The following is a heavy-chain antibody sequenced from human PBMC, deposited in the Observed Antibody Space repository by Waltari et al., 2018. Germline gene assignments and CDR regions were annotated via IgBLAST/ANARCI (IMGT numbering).Heavy chain of an antibody. CDR2: IYHSGRT. Sequence: QVQLQESGPGLVKPSETLSLTCAVSGYSISSGYYWGWIRQPPGKGLEWIGSIYHSGRTYYNPSLKSRVTISVDTSKNQFSLKLSSVTAADTAVYYCARIGSSSWLFDYWGQGTLVTVSS. V-gene: IGHV4-38-2*01. J-gene: IGHJ4*02. D-gene: IGHD6-13*01. CDR3: ARIGSSSWLFDY. CDR1: GYSISSGYY.